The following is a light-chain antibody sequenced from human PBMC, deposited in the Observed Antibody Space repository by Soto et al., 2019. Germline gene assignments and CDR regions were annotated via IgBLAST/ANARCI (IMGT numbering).Light chain of an antibody. J-gene: IGKJ1*01. V-gene: IGKV1-39*01. Sequence: DIQMTQSPSSLSASVGDRVTMTCRAIQSISSYLNWYQQKPGKAPKLLIYAASSLQSGVPSRFSGSGSGTDFTLTISSLQPEDFATYYCQQSYSTFWTFGQGTKVEIK. CDR3: QQSYSTFWT. CDR2: AAS. CDR1: QSISSY.